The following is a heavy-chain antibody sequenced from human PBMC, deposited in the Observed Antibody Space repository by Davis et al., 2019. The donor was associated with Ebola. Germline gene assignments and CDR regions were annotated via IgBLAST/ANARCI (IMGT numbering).Heavy chain of an antibody. CDR3: GSEHDFWSGAIDH. CDR2: IDGDGRST. Sequence: LSLTCAASGFRFSAYWIYWVRQDPGKGLVWVSRIDGDGRSTNFADSVKGRFTISRDNTKNVVFLQMNTLRAEDTAVHYCGSEHDFWSGAIDHWGQGTLVRVSS. D-gene: IGHD3-3*01. V-gene: IGHV3-74*01. J-gene: IGHJ4*02. CDR1: GFRFSAYW.